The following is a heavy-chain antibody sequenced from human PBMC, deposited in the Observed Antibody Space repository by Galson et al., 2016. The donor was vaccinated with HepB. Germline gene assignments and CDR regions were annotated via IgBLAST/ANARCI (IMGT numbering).Heavy chain of an antibody. CDR3: AKGVGWLSPGTFDY. J-gene: IGHJ4*02. CDR1: GFSFSSYA. CDR2: ISGSGAGT. V-gene: IGHV3-23*01. Sequence: SLRLSCAASGFSFSSYAMSWVRQAPGKGLEWVSAISGSGAGTYYADSVKGRFTISRDNSKNTLYLQMNSLRAEDTAVYYCAKGVGWLSPGTFDYWGQGTLVTVSS. D-gene: IGHD3-3*01.